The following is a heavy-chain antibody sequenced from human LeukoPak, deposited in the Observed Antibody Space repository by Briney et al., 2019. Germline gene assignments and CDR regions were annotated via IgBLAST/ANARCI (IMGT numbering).Heavy chain of an antibody. CDR3: ERGGTTIDAFDI. J-gene: IGHJ3*02. Sequence: GGSLRLSCAASGFTFSRNAMHWVRQARGKGLEHVSGINSNGGSTYYANSVKGRLTISRDNSKNTLYLQMGSLRAEDMAVYYCERGGTTIDAFDIWGQGTMVTVSS. CDR2: INSNGGST. D-gene: IGHD1-1*01. CDR1: GFTFSRNA. V-gene: IGHV3-64*01.